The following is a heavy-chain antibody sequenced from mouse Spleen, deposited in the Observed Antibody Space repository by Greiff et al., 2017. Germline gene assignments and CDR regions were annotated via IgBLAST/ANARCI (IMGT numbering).Heavy chain of an antibody. CDR1: GFNIKDTY. Sequence: EVKLVESGAELVKPGASVKLSCTASGFNIKDTYMHWVKQRPEQGLEWIGRIDPANGNTKYDPKFQGKATITADTSSNTAYLQLSSLTSEDTAVYYCARSGYGYDPFAYWGQGTLVTVSA. CDR2: IDPANGNT. V-gene: IGHV14-3*02. CDR3: ARSGYGYDPFAY. J-gene: IGHJ3*01. D-gene: IGHD2-2*01.